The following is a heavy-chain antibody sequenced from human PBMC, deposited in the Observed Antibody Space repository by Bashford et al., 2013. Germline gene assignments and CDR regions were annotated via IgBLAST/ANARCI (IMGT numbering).Heavy chain of an antibody. CDR1: GFTISSYW. V-gene: IGHV3-23*01. D-gene: IGHD4-17*01. CDR3: ASRTVNTFALGY. CDR2: ISGSGDST. J-gene: IGHJ4*02. Sequence: GSLRLSCVASGFTISSYWMHWVRQAPGKGLEWVSGISGSGDSTYYADSVKGRFTISRDNSKNTLYLQMNSLRAEDTAVYYCASRTVNTFALGYWGQGTLVTVSS.